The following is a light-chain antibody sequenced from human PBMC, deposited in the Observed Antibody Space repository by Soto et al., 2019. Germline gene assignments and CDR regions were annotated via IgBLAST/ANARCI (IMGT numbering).Light chain of an antibody. V-gene: IGKV3-20*01. CDR3: QQYSSGM. Sequence: IVLTQPPGTLSLSPGERATLSCRASQSVDSNYLAWYQQKPGQAPRLLIYGGSRRATGIPDRFSGGGSGTDFTLTISRLEPEDYAVYYCQQYSSGMFGQGTKVEI. CDR2: GGS. CDR1: QSVDSNY. J-gene: IGKJ1*01.